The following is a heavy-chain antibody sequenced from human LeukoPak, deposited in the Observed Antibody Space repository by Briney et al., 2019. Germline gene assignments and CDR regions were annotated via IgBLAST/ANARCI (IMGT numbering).Heavy chain of an antibody. J-gene: IGHJ4*02. CDR1: GYTFTGYY. CDR3: ANTFGYNY. D-gene: IGHD5-18*01. CDR2: INPNSGDT. Sequence: GASVKVSCKASGYTFTGYYVHWVRQAPGQGLEWMGWINPNSGDTNCAQKFQGRVTMTRDKSISTAYLELSRLRSDDTAVYYCANTFGYNYWGQGTLVTVSS. V-gene: IGHV1-2*02.